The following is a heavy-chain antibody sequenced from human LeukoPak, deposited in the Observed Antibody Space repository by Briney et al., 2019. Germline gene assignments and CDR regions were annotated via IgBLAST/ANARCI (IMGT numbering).Heavy chain of an antibody. CDR2: ISSSSSNI. D-gene: IGHD3-22*01. CDR3: ARIAYDSSGYYIWYFDY. V-gene: IGHV3-21*01. CDR1: GFTFSSYS. Sequence: GGSLRLSCAASGFTFSSYSMNWVRQAPGKGLEWVSSISSSSSNIYYADSVKGRFTISRDNAKNSLYLQMNSLRAEDTAVYYCARIAYDSSGYYIWYFDYWGQGTLVTVSS. J-gene: IGHJ4*02.